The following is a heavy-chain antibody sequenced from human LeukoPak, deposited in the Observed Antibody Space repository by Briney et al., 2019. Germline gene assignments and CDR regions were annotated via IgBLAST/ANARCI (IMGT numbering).Heavy chain of an antibody. J-gene: IGHJ4*02. V-gene: IGHV3-48*03. CDR1: GFTFSAYH. D-gene: IGHD2-15*01. CDR3: TTDTWYSAGH. Sequence: PGGSLRLSCAASGFTFSAYHINWVRQAPGKGLEWISYISTTGTTIHYADSMKGRFTISRDNAKNSLFLQMNSLRAEDTAIYYCTTDTWYSAGHWGQGTLVTVSS. CDR2: ISTTGTTI.